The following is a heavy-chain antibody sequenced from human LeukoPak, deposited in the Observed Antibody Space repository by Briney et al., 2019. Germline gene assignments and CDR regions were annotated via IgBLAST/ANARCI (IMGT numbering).Heavy chain of an antibody. Sequence: PGGSLRLSCAASGFTFSSYGMHWVRQAPGKGLEWVAFIRYDGSNKYYADSVKGRFTISRDNSKNTLYLRMNSLRAEDTAVYYCAKRVPAAMGAVDYWGQGTLVTVSS. CDR2: IRYDGSNK. J-gene: IGHJ4*02. V-gene: IGHV3-30*02. CDR1: GFTFSSYG. D-gene: IGHD2-2*01. CDR3: AKRVPAAMGAVDY.